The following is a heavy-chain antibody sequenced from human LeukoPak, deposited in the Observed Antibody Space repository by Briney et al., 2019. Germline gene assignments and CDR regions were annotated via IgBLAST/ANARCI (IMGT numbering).Heavy chain of an antibody. V-gene: IGHV3-23*01. CDR3: VRASWVSTTDAVR. J-gene: IGHJ4*02. D-gene: IGHD1-14*01. Sequence: GGSLRLPCAASGLIFSSFAMSWARQGSARGLESVSSIRGNGDTFYGGSVKGRFTLYSDSSRNTVYFQLNSLRGEDTAIYYCVRASWVSTTDAVRWGQGTLVTVSS. CDR1: GLIFSSFA. CDR2: IRGNGDT.